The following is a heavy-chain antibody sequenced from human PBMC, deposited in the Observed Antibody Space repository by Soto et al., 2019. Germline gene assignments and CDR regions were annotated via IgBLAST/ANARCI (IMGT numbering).Heavy chain of an antibody. J-gene: IGHJ4*02. Sequence: QVQVVESGGGVVQSGRSLRLSCAASGFTFSSYGMHWVRQAPGKGLEWVAILWYDGSNEYDADSVKDRFTISRDNSKNTLYLQMNSLRAEDTAVYYCARDLLVQGGSYYLDYWGQGTLVTVSS. CDR3: ARDLLVQGGSYYLDY. CDR2: LWYDGSNE. CDR1: GFTFSSYG. V-gene: IGHV3-33*01. D-gene: IGHD1-26*01.